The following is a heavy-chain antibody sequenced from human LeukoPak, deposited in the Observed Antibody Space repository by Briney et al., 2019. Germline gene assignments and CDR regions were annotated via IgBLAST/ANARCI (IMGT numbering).Heavy chain of an antibody. CDR1: GGSINNYY. CDR2: IYYGVST. Sequence: PETLSLTCTVSGGSINNYYWSWIRQSPGKGLEWIGYIYYGVSTNYNPSLKSRVTISVDTSKNQFSLKLSSVTAADTAVYYCARAVIPFIWSEPLGYWGQGTLVTVSS. J-gene: IGHJ4*02. D-gene: IGHD1-1*01. CDR3: ARAVIPFIWSEPLGY. V-gene: IGHV4-59*01.